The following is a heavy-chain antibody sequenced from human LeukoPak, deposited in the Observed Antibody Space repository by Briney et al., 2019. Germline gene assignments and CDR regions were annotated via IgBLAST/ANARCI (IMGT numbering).Heavy chain of an antibody. CDR2: ISSSGGST. V-gene: IGHV3-23*01. J-gene: IGHJ4*02. Sequence: GGSLRLSCAASGFTFSSYVMSWVRQAPGKGLEWVSGISSSGGSTYYADSVKGRFTISRDNAKTSLYLQMNSLRAEDTAVYYCARERKGYWGQGTLVTVSS. CDR3: ARERKGY. CDR1: GFTFSSYV.